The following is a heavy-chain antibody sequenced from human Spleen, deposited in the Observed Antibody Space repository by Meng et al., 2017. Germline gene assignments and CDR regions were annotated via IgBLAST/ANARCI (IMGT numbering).Heavy chain of an antibody. J-gene: IGHJ4*02. CDR1: GNTFTSYT. CDR2: INTNTGNP. Sequence: QVQLLQSGAEVKKPGASVKVYCKPSGNTFTSYTINWVRQAPEPGLESMGWINTNTGNPTYVEGFTGRFVFSLDTSVSTAYLQISSLKAEDTAVYYCARDPSRVFDYWGQGTLVTVSS. CDR3: ARDPSRVFDY. V-gene: IGHV7-4-1*02.